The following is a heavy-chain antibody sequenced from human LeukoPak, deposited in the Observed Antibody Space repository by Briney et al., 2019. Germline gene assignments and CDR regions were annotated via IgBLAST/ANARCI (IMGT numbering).Heavy chain of an antibody. Sequence: GGSLRLSCTASGFALSSYNMNWVRQAPGKGLEWLSDISTSSSVIYQADSVKGRFSISRDNAKNSLYLQMRSLRAEDTAVYYCATYSYNNAREFQFWGQGTLVSVSS. V-gene: IGHV3-48*04. CDR3: ATYSYNNAREFQF. CDR1: GFALSSYN. CDR2: ISTSSSVI. D-gene: IGHD3-10*01. J-gene: IGHJ1*01.